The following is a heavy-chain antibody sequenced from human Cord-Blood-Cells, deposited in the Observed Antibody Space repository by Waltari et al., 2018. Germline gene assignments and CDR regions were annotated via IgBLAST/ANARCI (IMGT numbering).Heavy chain of an antibody. D-gene: IGHD2-15*01. J-gene: IGHJ3*02. CDR2: INLKRGGT. Sequence: QVQLVQSGAEVKKPGSSVKVSCKASGYTFTGYYMHWVRQAPGQGLEWMGWINLKRGGTNYAQKFQGWVTMTRDTSISTAYMGLSRLRSDDTAVYYCARVSGVCSGGSCYAFDIWGQGTMVTVSS. CDR3: ARVSGVCSGGSCYAFDI. CDR1: GYTFTGYY. V-gene: IGHV1-2*04.